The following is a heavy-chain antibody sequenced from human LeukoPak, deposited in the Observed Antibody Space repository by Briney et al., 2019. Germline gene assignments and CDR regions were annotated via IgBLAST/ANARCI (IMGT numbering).Heavy chain of an antibody. J-gene: IGHJ4*02. CDR1: GFTFSSYG. Sequence: PGGSLRLSCAASGFTFSSYGMHWVRQAPGKGLEWVAFIRYDGSNKYYADSVKGRFTISRDNSKNTLYLQMNSLRAEDTAVYYCAKDRRYCSCGSCDLFDYWGQGTLVTVSS. D-gene: IGHD2-15*01. V-gene: IGHV3-30*02. CDR3: AKDRRYCSCGSCDLFDY. CDR2: IRYDGSNK.